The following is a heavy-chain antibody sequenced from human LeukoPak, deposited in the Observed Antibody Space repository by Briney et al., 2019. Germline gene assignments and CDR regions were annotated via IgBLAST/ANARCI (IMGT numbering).Heavy chain of an antibody. J-gene: IGHJ6*04. D-gene: IGHD5-12*01. CDR1: GFTVSSNY. CDR2: IYADGST. Sequence: GGSLRLSCAASGFTVSSNYMSWVRQSPVKGLEWVSVIYADGSTYYADSVKGRFTISRDNSKNTLYLQMNSLRAEDTAVYYCARDLGGGGYIYYYYGMDVWGKGTTVTVSS. CDR3: ARDLGGGGYIYYYYGMDV. V-gene: IGHV3-66*01.